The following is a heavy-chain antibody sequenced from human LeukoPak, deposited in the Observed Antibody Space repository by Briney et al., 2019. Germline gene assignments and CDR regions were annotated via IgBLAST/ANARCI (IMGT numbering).Heavy chain of an antibody. CDR3: ARVLGGATPAPFDY. CDR2: IWYDGSNK. D-gene: IGHD3-16*01. CDR1: GFTFSSYG. J-gene: IGHJ4*02. V-gene: IGHV3-33*01. Sequence: GGSLRLSCAASGFTFSSYGMHWVRQAPGKGLEWVAVIWYDGSNKYYADSVKGRFTISRDNSKNTLYLQMNSLRAEDTAVYYCARVLGGATPAPFDYWGQGTLVTVSS.